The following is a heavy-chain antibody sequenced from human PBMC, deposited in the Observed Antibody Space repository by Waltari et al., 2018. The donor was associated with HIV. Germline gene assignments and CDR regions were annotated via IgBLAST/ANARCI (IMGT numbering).Heavy chain of an antibody. Sequence: QLQLQESGPGLVKPSETLSLTCTFSGGSISSSSYYCGWIRQPTGKGLEWIGSIYYSGSTYYNPSLKSRVTISVDTSKNQFSLKLSSVTAADTAVYYCARSGYCSSTSCQDFDYWGQGTLVTVSS. CDR1: GGSISSSSYY. CDR2: IYYSGST. V-gene: IGHV4-39*01. CDR3: ARSGYCSSTSCQDFDY. D-gene: IGHD2-2*01. J-gene: IGHJ4*02.